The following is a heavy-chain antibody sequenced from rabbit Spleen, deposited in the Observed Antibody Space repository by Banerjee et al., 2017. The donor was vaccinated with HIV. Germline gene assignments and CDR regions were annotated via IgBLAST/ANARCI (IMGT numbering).Heavy chain of an antibody. CDR3: VRGASSTGYYSL. D-gene: IGHD1-1*01. Sequence: QSLEESGGGLVKPGASLTLTCKASGFSFNSGYDMCWVRQAPGKGLEWVACIYTTSGTSWYASWVNGRFTISRSTSLSTVDLKMTSLTAADTATYFCVRGASSTGYYSLWGQGTLVTV. CDR1: GFSFNSGYD. V-gene: IGHV1S43*01. J-gene: IGHJ4*01. CDR2: IYTTSGTS.